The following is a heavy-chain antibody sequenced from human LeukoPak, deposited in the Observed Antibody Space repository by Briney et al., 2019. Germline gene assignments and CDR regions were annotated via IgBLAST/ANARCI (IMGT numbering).Heavy chain of an antibody. CDR1: GGSISSSNW. J-gene: IGHJ4*02. CDR2: IYHSGST. CDR3: VRGPSMSSRNELDY. V-gene: IGHV4-4*02. D-gene: IGHD1-1*01. Sequence: SETLSLTCAVSGGSISSSNWWSWVRQPPGKGLEWIGEIYHSGSTNYNPSLKSRVAISLDTSNNRFSLSLSSVTAADTAFYFCVRGPSMSSRNELDYWGPGTLVTVSS.